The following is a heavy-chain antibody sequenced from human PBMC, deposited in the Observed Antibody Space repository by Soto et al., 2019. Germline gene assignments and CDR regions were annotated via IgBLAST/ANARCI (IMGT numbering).Heavy chain of an antibody. CDR3: ASGMRFGVPYYYYYYMDV. Sequence: ASETLSLTCTVSGGSISSYFWSWIRQPPGKGLEWIWYIYYSGSTNYNPSLKSRVTISVDTSKNQFSLKLSSVTAADTAVYYCASGMRFGVPYYYYYYMDVWGKGTTVTVSS. V-gene: IGHV4-59*01. J-gene: IGHJ6*03. CDR2: IYYSGST. CDR1: GGSISSYF. D-gene: IGHD3-10*01.